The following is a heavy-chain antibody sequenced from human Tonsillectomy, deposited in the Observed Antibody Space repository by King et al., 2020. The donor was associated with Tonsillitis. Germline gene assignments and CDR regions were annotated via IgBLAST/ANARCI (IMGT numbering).Heavy chain of an antibody. CDR1: GFTVSSNY. CDR2: IYSGGST. V-gene: IGHV3-53*01. Sequence: VQLVESGGGLIQPGGSLRLSCAASGFTVSSNYMTWVRQAPGKGLEWVSVIYSGGSTYYADSVKGRFTISRDNSKNTLYLQMNSLRAEDTAVYYCARDLMGATAGFDYWGQGTLVTVSS. D-gene: IGHD1-26*01. J-gene: IGHJ4*02. CDR3: ARDLMGATAGFDY.